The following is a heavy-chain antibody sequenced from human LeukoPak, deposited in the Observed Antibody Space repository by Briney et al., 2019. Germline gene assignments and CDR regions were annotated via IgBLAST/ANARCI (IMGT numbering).Heavy chain of an antibody. CDR1: GGSISSYY. Sequence: SETLSLTCTVSGGSISSYYWSWIRQPPGKGLEWIGYIYYSGSTNYNPSLTSRVTISVDTSKNQFSLKLSSVTAADTAVYYCASHYYDSSGSWFDPWGQGTLVTVSS. V-gene: IGHV4-59*01. CDR3: ASHYYDSSGSWFDP. J-gene: IGHJ5*02. D-gene: IGHD3-22*01. CDR2: IYYSGST.